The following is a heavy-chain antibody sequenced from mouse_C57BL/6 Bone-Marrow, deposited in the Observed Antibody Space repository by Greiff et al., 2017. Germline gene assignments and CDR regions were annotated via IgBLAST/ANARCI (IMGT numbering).Heavy chain of an antibody. J-gene: IGHJ3*01. CDR2: IDPANGNT. V-gene: IGHV14-3*01. Sequence: EVQLQQSVAELVRPGASVKLSCTASGFNINNTYMHWVKRRPEQGLEGIGRIDPANGNTKYAPKFQGKATITADTSSNTAYLQLSSLTSEDTAIYYCARDGYYSWFAYWGQGTLVTVSA. CDR3: ARDGYYSWFAY. D-gene: IGHD2-3*01. CDR1: GFNINNTY.